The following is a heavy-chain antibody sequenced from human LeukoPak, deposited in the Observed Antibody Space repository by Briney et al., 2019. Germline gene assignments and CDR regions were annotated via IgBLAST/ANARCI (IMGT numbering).Heavy chain of an antibody. CDR2: ISPYSGDT. CDR1: GYTFTTHG. Sequence: ASVKVSCKASGYTFTTHGISWVRQAPGQGLEWMGWISPYSGDTVYAHKFQGRLTLATDTSTSTGYMELRPRIPDDPSVYYCARDFAYSIDYWGQGTPVTVSS. V-gene: IGHV1-18*01. J-gene: IGHJ4*02. CDR3: ARDFAYSIDY. D-gene: IGHD2-21*01.